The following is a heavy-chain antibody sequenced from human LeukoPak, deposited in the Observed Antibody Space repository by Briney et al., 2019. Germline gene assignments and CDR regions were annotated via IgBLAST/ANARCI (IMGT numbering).Heavy chain of an antibody. CDR3: ARRPRYAMVRGVTNNYYFDY. J-gene: IGHJ4*02. D-gene: IGHD3-10*01. Sequence: GGSLRLSCAASGFTFSDYYMSWIRQAPGKGLEWVSYISSSGSTIYYADSVKGRFTISRDNAKNSLYLQMNSLRAEDTAVYYCARRPRYAMVRGVTNNYYFDYWGQGTLVTVSS. CDR2: ISSSGSTI. CDR1: GFTFSDYY. V-gene: IGHV3-11*04.